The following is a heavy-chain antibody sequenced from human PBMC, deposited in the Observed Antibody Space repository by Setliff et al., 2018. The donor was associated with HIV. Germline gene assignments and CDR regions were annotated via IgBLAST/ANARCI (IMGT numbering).Heavy chain of an antibody. Sequence: ETLSLTCTVSGGSISGCHWNWLRQTPGKGLEWIGYIYTSRGTNYNHSLRTRVIISVDTSNQFSLKLSSVTAADAAVYYCARSPSYRSSWEYYFDYWGQGILVTVSS. CDR2: IYTSRGT. D-gene: IGHD6-13*01. J-gene: IGHJ4*02. CDR3: ARSPSYRSSWEYYFDY. CDR1: GGSISGCH. V-gene: IGHV4-4*09.